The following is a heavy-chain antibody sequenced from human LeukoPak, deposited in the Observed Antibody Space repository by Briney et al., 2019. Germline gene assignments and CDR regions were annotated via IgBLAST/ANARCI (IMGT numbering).Heavy chain of an antibody. CDR3: ARDLTVVVPAANWFDP. J-gene: IGHJ5*02. V-gene: IGHV3-20*04. D-gene: IGHD2-2*01. CDR1: GGSISSYY. CDR2: INWNGGST. Sequence: ETPSLTCTVSGGSISSYYWSWVRQPPGKGLEWVSGINWNGGSTGYADSVKGRFTISRDNAKNSLYLQMNSLRAEDTALYYCARDLTVVVPAANWFDPWGRGTLVTVSS.